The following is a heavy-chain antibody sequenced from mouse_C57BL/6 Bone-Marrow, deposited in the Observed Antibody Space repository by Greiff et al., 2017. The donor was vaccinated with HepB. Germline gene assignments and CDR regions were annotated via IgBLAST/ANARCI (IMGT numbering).Heavy chain of an antibody. CDR1: GFTFSSYA. J-gene: IGHJ3*01. CDR2: ISDGGSYT. CDR3: ARESNWAWFAY. Sequence: EVHLVESGGGLVKPGGSLKLSCAASGFTFSSYAMSWVRQTPEKRLEWVATISDGGSYTYYPDNVKGRFTISRDNAKNNLYLQMSHLKSEDTAMYYCARESNWAWFAYWGQGTLVTVSA. D-gene: IGHD4-1*01. V-gene: IGHV5-4*01.